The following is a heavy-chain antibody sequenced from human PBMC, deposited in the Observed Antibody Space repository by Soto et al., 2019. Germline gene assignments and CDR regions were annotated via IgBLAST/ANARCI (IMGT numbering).Heavy chain of an antibody. CDR1: GGSFSGYY. V-gene: IGHV4-34*01. D-gene: IGHD2-15*01. CDR3: ARGSTGGRSYYYGMDV. Sequence: NPSETLSLTCAVYGGSFSGYYWSWIRQPPGKGLEWIGEINHSGSTNYNPSLKSRATISVDTSKNQFSLKLSSVTAADTAVYYCARGSTGGRSYYYGMDVWGQGTTVT. J-gene: IGHJ6*02. CDR2: INHSGST.